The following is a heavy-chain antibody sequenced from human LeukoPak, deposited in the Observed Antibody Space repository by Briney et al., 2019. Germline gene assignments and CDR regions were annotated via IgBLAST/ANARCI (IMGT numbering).Heavy chain of an antibody. D-gene: IGHD6-6*01. CDR1: RGSVNSNSYY. CDR2: IYYSGNT. CDR3: ARDHEVSSSSFDY. Sequence: SETLSLTCTVSRGSVNSNSYYWGWIRQPPGKGLEWIGAIYYSGNTYYNPSLESRVTISVDTSKNQFSLKLTSVTAADTAVYYCARDHEVSSSSFDYWGQGTLVTVSS. V-gene: IGHV4-39*07. J-gene: IGHJ4*02.